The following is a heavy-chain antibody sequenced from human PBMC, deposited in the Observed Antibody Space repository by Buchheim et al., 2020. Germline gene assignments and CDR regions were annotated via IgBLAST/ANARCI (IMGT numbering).Heavy chain of an antibody. CDR2: INPSGGST. CDR1: GYTFTSYY. V-gene: IGHV1-46*01. J-gene: IGHJ6*03. D-gene: IGHD4-11*01. CDR3: ARDSNPGSYYYYYMDV. Sequence: QVQLVQSGAEVKKPGASVKVSCKASGYTFTSYYMHWVRQAPGQGLEWMGIINPSGGSTSYAQKFQGRVTMTRDPSTSPAYMELSSLRSEDTAVYYCARDSNPGSYYYYYMDVWGKGTT.